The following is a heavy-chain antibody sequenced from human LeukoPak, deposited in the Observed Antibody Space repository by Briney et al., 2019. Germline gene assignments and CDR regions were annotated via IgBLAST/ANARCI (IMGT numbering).Heavy chain of an antibody. CDR1: DGSISSYY. CDR2: IYYSGST. D-gene: IGHD6-6*01. J-gene: IGHJ6*03. Sequence: SETLSLTCTVSDGSISSYYWTWIRQPPGKGLEWIGYIYYSGSTSYNPSLKSRVTISVDTSKNQFSLKLSSVTAADTAVYYCARIIAAHHYYYYMDVWGKGTTVTVSS. CDR3: ARIIAAHHYYYYMDV. V-gene: IGHV4-59*01.